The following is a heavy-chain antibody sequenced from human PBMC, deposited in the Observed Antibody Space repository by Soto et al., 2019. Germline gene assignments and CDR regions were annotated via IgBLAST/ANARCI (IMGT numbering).Heavy chain of an antibody. Sequence: EVQLVESGGGLIQPGGSLRLSCAASGFTVSSNYMSWVRQAPGKGLEWVSVIYSGGSTYYADSVKGRFTISRDNSKNTLDRHMNSLSADDTAVYYCVSVGYLLFYYYIDGMHGWGQGTTVTVSS. CDR1: GFTVSSNY. CDR3: VSVGYLLFYYYIDGMHG. J-gene: IGHJ6*02. CDR2: IYSGGST. D-gene: IGHD1-1*01. V-gene: IGHV3-53*01.